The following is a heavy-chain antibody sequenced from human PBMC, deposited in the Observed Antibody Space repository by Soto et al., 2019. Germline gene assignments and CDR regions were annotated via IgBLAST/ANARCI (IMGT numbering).Heavy chain of an antibody. V-gene: IGHV1-69*13. J-gene: IGHJ6*02. CDR2: IIPVFRSA. D-gene: IGHD1-26*01. Sequence: ASVKVSCKASGGTFNKFAFSWVRQAPGQGFEWMGGIIPVFRSANYAQRFRGRITITADEYTSTVYLYLNDLRSDDTAVYYCATYSGNYRRYGLYYGMDVWGQGTTVTVSS. CDR1: GGTFNKFA. CDR3: ATYSGNYRRYGLYYGMDV.